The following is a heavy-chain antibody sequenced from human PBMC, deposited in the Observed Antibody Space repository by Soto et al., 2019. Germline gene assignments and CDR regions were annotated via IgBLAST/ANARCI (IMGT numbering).Heavy chain of an antibody. D-gene: IGHD3-3*01. V-gene: IGHV1-18*01. CDR1: GYTFTSYG. Sequence: QVQLVQSGAEVKKPGASVKVSCKASGYTFTSYGITWVRQAPGQGLEWMGWISAYNGNTNYAQKLQGRVTMTTDTSTSTAYMELRSLRSDDTAVYYCARVLLEWLLLPGFFDYWGQGTLVTVSS. CDR2: ISAYNGNT. J-gene: IGHJ4*02. CDR3: ARVLLEWLLLPGFFDY.